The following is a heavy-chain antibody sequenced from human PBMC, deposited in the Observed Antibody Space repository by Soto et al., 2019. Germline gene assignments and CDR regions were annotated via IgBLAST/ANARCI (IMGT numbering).Heavy chain of an antibody. CDR2: IYYSGST. CDR1: GGSISSYY. D-gene: IGHD6-19*01. Sequence: SETLSLTCTVSGGSISSYYWSWIRQPPGKGLEWIGYIYYSGSTNYNPSLKSRVTISVDTSKNQFSLKLSSVTAADTAVYYCARDHINGWKFDYWGRGTLVTVSS. J-gene: IGHJ4*02. V-gene: IGHV4-59*01. CDR3: ARDHINGWKFDY.